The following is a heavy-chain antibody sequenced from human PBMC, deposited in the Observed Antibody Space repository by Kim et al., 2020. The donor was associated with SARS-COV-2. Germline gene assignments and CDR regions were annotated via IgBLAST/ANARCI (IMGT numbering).Heavy chain of an antibody. V-gene: IGHV3-23*01. J-gene: IGHJ4*02. D-gene: IGHD6-13*01. Sequence: DSVKGRFTISRDNSTHTLYLQMNGLRAEDTAVYYCANVYSSSWYGPYDYWGQGTLVTVSS. CDR3: ANVYSSSWYGPYDY.